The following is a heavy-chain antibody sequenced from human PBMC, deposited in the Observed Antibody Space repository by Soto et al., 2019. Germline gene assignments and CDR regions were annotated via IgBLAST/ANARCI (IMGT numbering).Heavy chain of an antibody. CDR3: ARAVDIVVVPAAQGAEAFGI. CDR1: GYTFTSYY. Sequence: GASVKVSCKASGYTFTSYYMHWVRQAPGQGLERMGIINPSGGSTSYAQKFQGRVTMTRDTSTSTVYMELSSLRSEDTAVYYCARAVDIVVVPAAQGAEAFGIWGQGTMVTVSS. D-gene: IGHD2-2*01. J-gene: IGHJ3*02. CDR2: INPSGGST. V-gene: IGHV1-46*01.